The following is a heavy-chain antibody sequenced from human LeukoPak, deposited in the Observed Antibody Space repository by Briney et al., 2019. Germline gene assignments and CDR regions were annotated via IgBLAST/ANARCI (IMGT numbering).Heavy chain of an antibody. Sequence: GGSLRLSCATSGFTFSGSTIHWVRQAPGKGLERIGHIRSKANSYVTIYGASVKGRFTISRDDSKNTAYLHMNSLKTEDTAVYYCVGDGHSNTGMNYWGQGTLVTVSS. CDR2: IRSKANSYVT. J-gene: IGHJ4*02. CDR1: GFTFSGST. D-gene: IGHD2/OR15-2a*01. CDR3: VGDGHSNTGMNY. V-gene: IGHV3-73*01.